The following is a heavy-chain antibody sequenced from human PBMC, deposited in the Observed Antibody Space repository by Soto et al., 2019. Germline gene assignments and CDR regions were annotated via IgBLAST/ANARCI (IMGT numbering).Heavy chain of an antibody. CDR1: GGSFSGYY. V-gene: IGHV4-34*01. CDR3: ARGRGVVPAAMFDY. D-gene: IGHD2-2*01. Sequence: PSETLSLTCAVYGGSFSGYYWSWIRQPPGKGLEWIGEINHSGSTNYNPSLKSRVTISVDTSKNQFSLKLSSVTAADTAVYYCARGRGVVPAAMFDYWGQGTLVTVS. CDR2: INHSGST. J-gene: IGHJ4*02.